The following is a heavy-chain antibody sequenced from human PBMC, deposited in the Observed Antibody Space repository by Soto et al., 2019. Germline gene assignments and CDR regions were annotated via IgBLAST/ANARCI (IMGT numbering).Heavy chain of an antibody. CDR1: GGSISSSNW. CDR2: IYHSGST. CDR3: ARAGENGEDYFYYGMDV. D-gene: IGHD4-17*01. V-gene: IGHV4-4*02. J-gene: IGHJ6*02. Sequence: QVQLQESGPGLVKPSGTLSLTCAVSGGSISSSNWWSWVRQPPGKGLEWIGEIYHSGSTNYNPSLKSRVTISVDKSKHQFSLKLRSVTAADTAVYYCARAGENGEDYFYYGMDVWGQGTTVTVSS.